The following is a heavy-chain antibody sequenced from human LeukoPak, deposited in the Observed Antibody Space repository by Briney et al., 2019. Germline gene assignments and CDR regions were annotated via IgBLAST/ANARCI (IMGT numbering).Heavy chain of an antibody. CDR3: VKGQVVLGY. V-gene: IGHV3-23*01. Sequence: PGGSLRLSCAASGFTFRSYAMSWVRQAPGKGLEWVSAISGSGGSTYYADSVKGRFTISRDNSKNTLYVQMNSLTAEDTAIYYCVKGQVVLGYWGQGTPVTVSS. D-gene: IGHD2-15*01. CDR2: ISGSGGST. CDR1: GFTFRSYA. J-gene: IGHJ4*02.